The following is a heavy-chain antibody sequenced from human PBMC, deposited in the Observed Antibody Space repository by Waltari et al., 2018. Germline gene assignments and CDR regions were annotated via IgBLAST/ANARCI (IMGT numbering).Heavy chain of an antibody. CDR3: ARGRNGDSGWFDP. D-gene: IGHD1-26*01. CDR1: GSSLSSGYY. J-gene: IGHJ5*02. CDR2: IYHGGST. Sequence: QVQPQEPGPGLVKPSETLSLTCAVSGSSLSSGYYWGWIRQPPGKGLEWIGSIYHGGSTDYNPSLKSRVTISVDTSKNQFSLKLSSVTAADTAVYYCARGRNGDSGWFDPWGQGTLVTVSS. V-gene: IGHV4-38-2*01.